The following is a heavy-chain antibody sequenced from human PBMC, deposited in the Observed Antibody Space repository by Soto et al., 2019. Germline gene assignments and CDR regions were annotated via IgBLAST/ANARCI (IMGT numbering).Heavy chain of an antibody. D-gene: IGHD5-18*01. Sequence: QVQLQESGPGLVKPSETLSLTCTVSGGSIRSCYWSWIRQSPGKGLEWIGYIYYSGSTKYNPSLKSRVTISVDTSKNQFSLKLSSVTAADTAVYYCARGRGDTAMAWYYWGQGTLVTVSS. CDR3: ARGRGDTAMAWYY. CDR1: GGSIRSCY. J-gene: IGHJ4*02. V-gene: IGHV4-59*01. CDR2: IYYSGST.